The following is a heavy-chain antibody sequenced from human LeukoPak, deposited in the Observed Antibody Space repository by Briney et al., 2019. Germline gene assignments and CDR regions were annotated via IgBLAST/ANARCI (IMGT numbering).Heavy chain of an antibody. V-gene: IGHV6-1*01. CDR3: ARAPDYGGNSDDAFDI. D-gene: IGHD4-23*01. Sequence: SQTLSLTCAISGDSVSSNSAAWNWIRQSPSRGLEWLGRTYYRSKWYNDYAVSVKSRITINPDTSKNQFSLQLNSVTPEDTAVYYCARAPDYGGNSDDAFDIWGQGTMVTVSS. CDR1: GDSVSSNSAA. J-gene: IGHJ3*02. CDR2: TYYRSKWYN.